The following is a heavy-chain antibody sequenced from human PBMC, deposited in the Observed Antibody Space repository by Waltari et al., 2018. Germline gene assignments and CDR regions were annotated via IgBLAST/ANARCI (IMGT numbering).Heavy chain of an antibody. D-gene: IGHD2-2*01. CDR2: IYYSGST. Sequence: QVQLQESGPGLVKPSETLSLTCTVSGGSISSYYWSWIRQPPGKGLEWIGYIYYSGSTNYTPSLTSRVTISVDTSKNQFSLKLSSVTAADTAVYYCAREYCSSTSCYAGSDAFDIWGQGTMVTVSS. CDR1: GGSISSYY. CDR3: AREYCSSTSCYAGSDAFDI. J-gene: IGHJ3*02. V-gene: IGHV4-59*01.